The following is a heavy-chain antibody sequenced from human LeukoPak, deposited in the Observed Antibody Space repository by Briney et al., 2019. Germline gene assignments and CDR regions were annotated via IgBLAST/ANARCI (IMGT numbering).Heavy chain of an antibody. V-gene: IGHV3-30-3*01. CDR1: GSTLSTHV. J-gene: IGHJ4*02. CDR2: VSYAGNND. Sequence: PGRSLRLSCAASGSTLSTHVMHWVRQAPGKGLEWVAAVSYAGNNDFYADSVKGRFTISRDNSKNTLFLQMNSLRAEDTAVYYCARAGFGFGRFFDYWGQGTLVTVSS. CDR3: ARAGFGFGRFFDY. D-gene: IGHD3-16*01.